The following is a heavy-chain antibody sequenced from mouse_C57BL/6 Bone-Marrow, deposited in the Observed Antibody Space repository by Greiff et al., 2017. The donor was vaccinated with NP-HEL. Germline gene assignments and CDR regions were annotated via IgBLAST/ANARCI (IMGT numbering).Heavy chain of an antibody. CDR3: ARGGVITNLYFDY. V-gene: IGHV1-69*01. CDR1: GYTFTSYW. J-gene: IGHJ2*01. CDR2: IDPSDSYT. D-gene: IGHD1-1*01. Sequence: VQLQESGAELVMPGASVKLSCKASGYTFTSYWMHWVKQRPGQGLEWIGEIDPSDSYTNYNQKFKGKSTLTVDKSSSTAYMQLSSLTSEDSAVYYCARGGVITNLYFDYWGQGTTLTVSS.